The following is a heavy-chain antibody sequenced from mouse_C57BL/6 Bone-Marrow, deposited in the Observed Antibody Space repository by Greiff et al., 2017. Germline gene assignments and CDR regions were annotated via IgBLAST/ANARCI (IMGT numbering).Heavy chain of an antibody. J-gene: IGHJ4*01. CDR3: ARRWLPHYYAMDY. V-gene: IGHV5-6*02. CDR1: GFTFSSYG. CDR2: ISSGGSYT. Sequence: DVTLVESGGDLAKPGGSLKLSCAASGFTFSSYGMSWVRQTPDKRLEWVATISSGGSYTYYPDSVKGRFTISRDNAKNTLYLQMSSLKSEDTAMYYCARRWLPHYYAMDYWGQGTSVTVSS. D-gene: IGHD2-2*01.